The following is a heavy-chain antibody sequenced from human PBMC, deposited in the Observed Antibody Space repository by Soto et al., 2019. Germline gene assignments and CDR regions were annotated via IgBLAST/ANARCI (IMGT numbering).Heavy chain of an antibody. CDR3: ARGVGYSDSRGYPFDY. V-gene: IGHV1-46*03. Sequence: VQLVQSGAEVKRPGASVKISCKASGDTLSTYYMHWARQAPGQGLEWMGIINPRSGKTNYPQKFQGRCTMTRDKSTTTVYMELSTLISEDTAMYYCARGVGYSDSRGYPFDYWGQGTLVTVSA. J-gene: IGHJ4*02. D-gene: IGHD2-8*02. CDR1: GDTLSTYY. CDR2: INPRSGKT.